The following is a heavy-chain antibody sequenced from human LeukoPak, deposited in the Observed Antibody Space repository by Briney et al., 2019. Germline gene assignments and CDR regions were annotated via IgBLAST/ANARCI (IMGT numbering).Heavy chain of an antibody. Sequence: GASVKVSCKASGYTFTNFGISWVRQAPGQGLEWMGWISAYNGNTNYAQKLQGRVTMTTDTSTSTAYMELRSLRSDDTAVYYCASFSSWYLREYFDYWGQGTLVTVSS. D-gene: IGHD6-13*01. CDR3: ASFSSWYLREYFDY. J-gene: IGHJ4*02. CDR2: ISAYNGNT. CDR1: GYTFTNFG. V-gene: IGHV1-18*01.